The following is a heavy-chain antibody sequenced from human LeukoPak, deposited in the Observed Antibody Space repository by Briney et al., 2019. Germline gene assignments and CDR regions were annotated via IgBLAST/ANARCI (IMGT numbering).Heavy chain of an antibody. J-gene: IGHJ3*02. CDR3: AKAIAAVAGYDAFDI. CDR1: GFGFEDFA. Sequence: SLRLSCAASGFGFEDFAMFWVRQVSGKGLEWVSFISWSGAQLGYADFVEGRFTISRDNAKNSLYLELSGLRPEDTAMYFCAKAIAAVAGYDAFDIWGQGTMVTVSS. D-gene: IGHD6-19*01. V-gene: IGHV3-9*01. CDR2: ISWSGAQL.